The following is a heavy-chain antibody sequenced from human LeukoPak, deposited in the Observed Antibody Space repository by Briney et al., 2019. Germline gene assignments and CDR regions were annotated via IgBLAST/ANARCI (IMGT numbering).Heavy chain of an antibody. V-gene: IGHV3-15*01. CDR1: GFTSSNAW. CDR3: TTFDYAAFLI. CDR2: IKSKTDGGTR. D-gene: IGHD4/OR15-4a*01. J-gene: IGHJ3*02. Sequence: GGSLRLSCAVSGFTSSNAWMSWVRQAPGKGLEWVGRIKSKTDGGTRDYAAPVKGRFTISRDDSKSTLYLQMNSLKTEDTAVYYCTTFDYAAFLIWGQGTMVTVSS.